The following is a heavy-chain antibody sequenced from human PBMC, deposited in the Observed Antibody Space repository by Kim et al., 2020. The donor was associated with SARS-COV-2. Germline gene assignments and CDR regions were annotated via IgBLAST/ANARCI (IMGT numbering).Heavy chain of an antibody. Sequence: GGSLRLSCVASGFTFSKYAMTWVRQAPGKGLEWVAGISCSGENAKYTDSVKGRFTISRDNSKNTLYLHVSSLRAEDTALYYCARDVSRGFDV. CDR3: ARDVSRGFDV. CDR2: ISCSGENA. V-gene: IGHV3-23*01. J-gene: IGHJ3*01. CDR1: GFTFSKYA.